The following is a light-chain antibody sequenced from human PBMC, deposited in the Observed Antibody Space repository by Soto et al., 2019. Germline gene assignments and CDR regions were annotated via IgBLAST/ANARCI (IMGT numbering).Light chain of an antibody. V-gene: IGKV3-20*01. CDR3: KPYGNAGWT. J-gene: IGKJ1*01. Sequence: EIVLTQSPGTLSLSPGERATLSCRASQSVSSRYLAWYQQKPGQAPRLFISGASTRATGIPDRFSGSASGTDFTLTISRLEPEELALYYCKPYGNAGWTFGQGTKVHIK. CDR2: GAS. CDR1: QSVSSRY.